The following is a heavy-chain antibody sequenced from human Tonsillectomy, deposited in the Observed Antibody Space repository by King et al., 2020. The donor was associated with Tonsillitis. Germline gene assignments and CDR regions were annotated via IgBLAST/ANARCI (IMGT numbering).Heavy chain of an antibody. J-gene: IGHJ4*02. V-gene: IGHV3-33*05. Sequence: VQLVESGGGVVQPGRSLRLSCAASGFAFGSYGMHWVRQAPGKGLEWVAVISSDGSNKHYADSVKGRFTISRDNSDNTLYLQMSSLGAEDTAVYYCARERMFSSGWGIDYWGQGTLVTVSS. CDR1: GFAFGSYG. CDR2: ISSDGSNK. D-gene: IGHD6-19*01. CDR3: ARERMFSSGWGIDY.